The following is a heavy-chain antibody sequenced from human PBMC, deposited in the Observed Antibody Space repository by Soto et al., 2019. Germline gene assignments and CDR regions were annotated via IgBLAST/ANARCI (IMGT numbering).Heavy chain of an antibody. V-gene: IGHV3-23*01. CDR3: ARDLWWYLH. CDR2: ISGGSEGA. Sequence: EVQLLESGGGLVQPGGALRLSCAASGFTFSSHAMSWVRQAQGKGLEWISSISGGSEGAYYADSVKGRFTISRDNSTNTLYLQMNSLRVEDTALYYCARDLWWYLHWGQGTLVTVSS. CDR1: GFTFSSHA. D-gene: IGHD2-15*01. J-gene: IGHJ4*02.